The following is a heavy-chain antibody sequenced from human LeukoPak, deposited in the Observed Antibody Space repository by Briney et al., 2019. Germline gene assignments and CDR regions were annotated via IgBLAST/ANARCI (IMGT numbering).Heavy chain of an antibody. CDR2: ISWNSGSI. CDR1: RFTFDDYA. J-gene: IGHJ3*02. CDR3: AKGXXXXLEWLSDAFDI. D-gene: IGHD3-3*01. Sequence: GRSLRLSCAASRFTFDDYAMHWVRQAPGKGLEWVSGISWNSGSIGYADSVKGRFTISRDNAKNSLYLQMNSLRAEDMALYYCAKGXXXXLEWLSDAFDIWGQGTMVTVSS. V-gene: IGHV3-9*03.